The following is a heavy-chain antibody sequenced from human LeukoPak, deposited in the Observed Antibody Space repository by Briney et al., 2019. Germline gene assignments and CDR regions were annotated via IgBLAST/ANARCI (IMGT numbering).Heavy chain of an antibody. V-gene: IGHV3-30*18. D-gene: IGHD1-26*01. CDR3: AKDQVGSLGY. J-gene: IGHJ4*02. CDR1: GFTFSSYG. Sequence: PGRSLRLSCAASGFTFSSYGMHWVRQAPGKGLEWVAVISYDGSNKYYADSVKGRFTISRDNSKNTLYLQMDSLRAEDTAVYYCAKDQVGSLGYWGQGTLATVSS. CDR2: ISYDGSNK.